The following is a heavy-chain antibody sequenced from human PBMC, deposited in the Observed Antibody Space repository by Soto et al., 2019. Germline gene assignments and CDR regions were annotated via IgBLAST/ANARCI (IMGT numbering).Heavy chain of an antibody. V-gene: IGHV3-23*01. CDR2: ISGGGGTT. CDR1: GFAFSNYA. Sequence: EVQLLESGGDLVQPGGSLRLSCAASGFAFSNYAMNWVRQAPGEGLEWVSVISGGGGTTYYADSVKGRFTISRDNSKKTLYLQMSSLRGDDTAVYYCAKEWSQGYYFDYWGQGTLVIVSS. D-gene: IGHD2-15*01. CDR3: AKEWSQGYYFDY. J-gene: IGHJ4*02.